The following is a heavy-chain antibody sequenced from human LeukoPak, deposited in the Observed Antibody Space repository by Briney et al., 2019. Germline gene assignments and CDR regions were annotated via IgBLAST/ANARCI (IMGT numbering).Heavy chain of an antibody. CDR1: GFTFSSYG. Sequence: PGGSLRLSCAASGFTFSSYGMHWVRQAPGKGLEWVSVILFDGSNKYCSDSVKGRFTISRDNSKNTLYLQMNNLRAEDTAVYYCAKGPIPGRIAAAGTGWFDYWGQGTLVTVSS. CDR3: AKGPIPGRIAAAGTGWFDY. CDR2: ILFDGSNK. D-gene: IGHD6-13*01. V-gene: IGHV3-30*18. J-gene: IGHJ5*01.